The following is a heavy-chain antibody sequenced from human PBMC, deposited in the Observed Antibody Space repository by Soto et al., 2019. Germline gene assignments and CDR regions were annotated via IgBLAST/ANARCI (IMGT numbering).Heavy chain of an antibody. V-gene: IGHV1-18*01. CDR3: ARLGTTNAFDI. CDR2: ISGYNGDT. J-gene: IGHJ3*02. CDR1: GYTFTRYG. D-gene: IGHD1-1*01. Sequence: ASVKVSCKASGYTFTRYGISWVRQAPGQGLEWMGWISGYNGDTNYAQKFQGRVTITADKSTSTAYMELSSLRSEDTAVYYCARLGTTNAFDIWGQGTMVTVSS.